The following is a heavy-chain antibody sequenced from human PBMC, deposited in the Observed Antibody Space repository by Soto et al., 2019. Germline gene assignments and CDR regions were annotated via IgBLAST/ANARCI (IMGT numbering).Heavy chain of an antibody. D-gene: IGHD6-19*01. V-gene: IGHV4-39*01. CDR1: GGSINSSSNY. CDR3: ARHRIVAGVGRSAFDV. CDR2: VYNSGFT. J-gene: IGHJ3*01. Sequence: QQQLQETGPGLVKPSETLSLTCSVSGGSINSSSNYWGWIRQTPGRVLEWIGSVYNSGFTHYTPSLKRRVTISVDTPKNQSSLKLTSVSAADTAVYYCARHRIVAGVGRSAFDVWGQGTLVTVSS.